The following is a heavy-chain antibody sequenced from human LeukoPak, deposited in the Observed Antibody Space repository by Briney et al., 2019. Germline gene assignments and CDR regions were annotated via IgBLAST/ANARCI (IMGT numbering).Heavy chain of an antibody. J-gene: IGHJ4*02. CDR1: GGSITSSNW. Sequence: SGTLSLTCAVSGGSITSSNWWSWVRQPPGKGLEWIGEIYHSGSTNYNPSLKSRVTISLDTSKNQFSLKLSSVTAADTAVYYCAGSSQWLALDYWGQGALVTVSS. CDR3: AGSSQWLALDY. CDR2: IYHSGST. D-gene: IGHD6-19*01. V-gene: IGHV4-4*02.